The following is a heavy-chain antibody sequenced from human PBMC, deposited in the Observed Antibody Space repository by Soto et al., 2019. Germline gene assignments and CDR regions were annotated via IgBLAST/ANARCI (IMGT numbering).Heavy chain of an antibody. D-gene: IGHD2-15*01. CDR2: IYYSGST. Sequence: SETLSLTCTVPGGSISSGGYYWSWIRQHPGKGLEWIGYIYYSGSTYYNPSLKSRVTISVDTSKNQFSLKLSSVTAADTAVYYCARGSKGGLGRPLDYWGQGTLVTVSS. CDR3: ARGSKGGLGRPLDY. V-gene: IGHV4-31*03. J-gene: IGHJ4*02. CDR1: GGSISSGGYY.